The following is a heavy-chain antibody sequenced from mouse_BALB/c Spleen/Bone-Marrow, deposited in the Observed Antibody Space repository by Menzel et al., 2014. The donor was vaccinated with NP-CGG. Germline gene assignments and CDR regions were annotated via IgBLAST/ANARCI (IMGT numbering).Heavy chain of an antibody. CDR3: ARSGNVRNAMDY. J-gene: IGHJ4*01. V-gene: IGHV1S137*01. D-gene: IGHD1-1*01. Sequence: VQLVESGAELVRPGVSVKISCKGSGYTFTNNAIHWVKQSRAKSLERIGIISTYYGDTTYNQKFKGKASMTVDRSSSTAYLKLARLTSEDSAIYYCARSGNVRNAMDYWGQGTSVTVSS. CDR2: ISTYYGDT. CDR1: GYTFTNNA.